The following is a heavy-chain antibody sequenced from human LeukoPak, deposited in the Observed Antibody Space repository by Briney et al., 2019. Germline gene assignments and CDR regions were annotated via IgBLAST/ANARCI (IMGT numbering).Heavy chain of an antibody. CDR3: ARDYGQYNWFDP. Sequence: ASVKVSCKASGGTFSSYAISWVRQAPGQGLEWMGGIIPIFGTANYAQKFQGRVTITADESTSTAYVELSSLRSEDTAVYYCARDYGQYNWFDPWGQGTLVTVSS. D-gene: IGHD3-16*01. CDR2: IIPIFGTA. V-gene: IGHV1-69*13. CDR1: GGTFSSYA. J-gene: IGHJ5*02.